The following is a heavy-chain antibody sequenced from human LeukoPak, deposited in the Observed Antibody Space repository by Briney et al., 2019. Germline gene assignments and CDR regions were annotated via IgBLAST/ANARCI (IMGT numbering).Heavy chain of an antibody. CDR1: GGTFSSYA. CDR2: IIPIFGTA. D-gene: IGHD2-21*02. CDR3: ATLVTAIEPPFDY. V-gene: IGHV1-69*13. Sequence: ASVKVSCKASGGTFSSYAISWVRQAPGQGLEWMGGIIPIFGTANYAQKFQGRVTITADESTSTAYMELSSLRSEDTAVYYCATLVTAIEPPFDYWGQGTLVTVSS. J-gene: IGHJ4*02.